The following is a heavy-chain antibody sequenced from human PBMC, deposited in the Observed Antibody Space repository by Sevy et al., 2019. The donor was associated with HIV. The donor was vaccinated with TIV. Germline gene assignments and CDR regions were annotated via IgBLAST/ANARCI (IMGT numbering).Heavy chain of an antibody. V-gene: IGHV3-30*02. Sequence: GGSLRLSCAVSGFTFSDYSMHWVRQAPGKGLEWVAFIRYDGTRKDYADSVKGRFTISRDNSKKTLFLQMNSLRAEDTAVYYCARGGDFLLTDWGQGALVTVSS. CDR3: ARGGDFLLTD. CDR2: IRYDGTRK. D-gene: IGHD2-21*01. J-gene: IGHJ4*02. CDR1: GFTFSDYS.